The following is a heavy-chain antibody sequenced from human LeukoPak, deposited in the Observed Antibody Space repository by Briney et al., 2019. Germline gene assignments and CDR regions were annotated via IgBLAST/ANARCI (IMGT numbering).Heavy chain of an antibody. CDR2: ISAYNGNT. CDR1: GYTFTSYG. D-gene: IGHD3-10*01. CDR3: ARGSYGSGPSYYYYGMDV. V-gene: IGHV1-18*01. Sequence: ASVKVSCKASGYTFTSYGISWVRQAPGQGLEWMGWISAYNGNTNYAQKLQGRVTMTTDTSTSTAYMELRSLRSDDTAVYYCARGSYGSGPSYYYYGMDVWGQGTTVTVSS. J-gene: IGHJ6*02.